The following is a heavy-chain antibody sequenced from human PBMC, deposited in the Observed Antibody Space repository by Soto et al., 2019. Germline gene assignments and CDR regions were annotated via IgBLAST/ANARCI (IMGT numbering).Heavy chain of an antibody. V-gene: IGHV1-8*01. Sequence: QVQLVQSGAEVKKPGASVKVSCKASGYTFTSYDINWVRQATRQGLEWMGWMNPNGGNTGYAHKFQGRVTRTRNTSISTADMELSSLGSEDTAAYYCARCYDYVWGSDRLRCDPWGQGSLVTVSA. D-gene: IGHD3-16*02. CDR1: GYTFTSYD. J-gene: IGHJ5*02. CDR3: ARCYDYVWGSDRLRCDP. CDR2: MNPNGGNT.